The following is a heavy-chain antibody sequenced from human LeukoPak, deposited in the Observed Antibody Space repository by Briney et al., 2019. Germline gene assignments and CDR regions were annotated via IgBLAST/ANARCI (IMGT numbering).Heavy chain of an antibody. J-gene: IGHJ4*02. CDR2: IWYDGSNK. D-gene: IGHD3-22*01. V-gene: IGHV3-33*01. CDR3: ARELGNDSSGYYYY. CDR1: GFTFSSYG. Sequence: GRSLRLSCAASGFTFSSYGMHWVRQAPGKGLEWVAVIWYDGSNKYYADSVKGRFTISRDNSKNTLYLQMNSLRAEDTAVYYCARELGNDSSGYYYYWGQGTLVTVSS.